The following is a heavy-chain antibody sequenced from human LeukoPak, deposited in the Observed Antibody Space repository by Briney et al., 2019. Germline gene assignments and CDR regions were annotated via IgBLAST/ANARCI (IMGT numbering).Heavy chain of an antibody. V-gene: IGHV3-21*01. CDR2: ISSSSSYI. CDR3: ATGYSSVVGY. CDR1: GFTFSSYS. D-gene: IGHD6-19*01. Sequence: GGSLRLSCAASGFTFSSYSMNWVRQAPGKGPEWVSSISSSSSYIYYADSVKGRFTISRDNAKNSLYLQMNSLRAEDTAVYYCATGYSSVVGYWGQGTLVTVSS. J-gene: IGHJ4*02.